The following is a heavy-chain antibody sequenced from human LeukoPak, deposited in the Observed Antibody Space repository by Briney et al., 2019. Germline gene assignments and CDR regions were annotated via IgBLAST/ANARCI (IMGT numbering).Heavy chain of an antibody. CDR1: GFTFSSYG. Sequence: GGSLRLSCAASGFTFSSYGVHWVRQAPGKGLEWVAVISYDGSNKYYADSVKGRFTISRDNSKNTLYLQMNSLRAEDTAVYYCAKDPQPRYYGSGSYFGRYGMDVWGQGTTVTVSS. J-gene: IGHJ6*02. CDR3: AKDPQPRYYGSGSYFGRYGMDV. CDR2: ISYDGSNK. D-gene: IGHD3-10*01. V-gene: IGHV3-30*18.